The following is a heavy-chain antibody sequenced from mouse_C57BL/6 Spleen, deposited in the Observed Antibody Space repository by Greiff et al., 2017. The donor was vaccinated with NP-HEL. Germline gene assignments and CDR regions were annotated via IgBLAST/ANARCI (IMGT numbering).Heavy chain of an antibody. CDR3: ANYYGSALFAY. CDR2: ISGGGGNT. Sequence: VQLKESGGGLVKPGGSLKLSCAASGFTFSSYTMSWVRQTPEKRLEWVATISGGGGNTYYPDSVKGRFTISRDNAKNTLYLQMSSLRSEDTALYYCANYYGSALFAYWGQGTLVTVSA. J-gene: IGHJ3*01. CDR1: GFTFSSYT. V-gene: IGHV5-9*01. D-gene: IGHD1-1*01.